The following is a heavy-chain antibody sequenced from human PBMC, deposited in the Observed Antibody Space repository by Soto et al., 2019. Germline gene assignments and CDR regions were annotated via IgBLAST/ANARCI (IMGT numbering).Heavy chain of an antibody. V-gene: IGHV1-18*01. Sequence: QVQLVQSRAEVKNPGASVKVSCKASGYSFTRYGIVWARQAPGQGLEWMGWINTYNGNTNYAQNLQGRVTLTTDTSTSTAYMELTSLRSNDTAIYYCAMVDVYVTPSPQDVWGQGTTVIVSS. D-gene: IGHD3-16*01. CDR2: INTYNGNT. CDR1: GYSFTRYG. J-gene: IGHJ6*02. CDR3: AMVDVYVTPSPQDV.